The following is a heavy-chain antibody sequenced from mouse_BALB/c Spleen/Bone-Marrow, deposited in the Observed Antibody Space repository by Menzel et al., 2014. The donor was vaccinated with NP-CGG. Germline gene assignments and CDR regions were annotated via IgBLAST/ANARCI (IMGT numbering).Heavy chain of an antibody. CDR2: ISNLAYSI. CDR3: AKGGIYYGNYLAN. V-gene: IGHV5-15*02. J-gene: IGHJ3*01. CDR1: GFTFSDYG. D-gene: IGHD2-1*01. Sequence: EVKLMESGGGLVQPGGSRKLSCAASGFTFSDYGMAWVRQALGKGPVWVAFISNLAYSIYYADSVTGRFTISRENAKNTLYLEMSSLRSEDTAIYYCAKGGIYYGNYLANWGQGTLVTVSA.